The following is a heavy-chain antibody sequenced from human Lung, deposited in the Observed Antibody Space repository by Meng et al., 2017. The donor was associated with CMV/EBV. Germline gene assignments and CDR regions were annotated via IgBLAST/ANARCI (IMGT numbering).Heavy chain of an antibody. CDR3: ARMGYGYNYFDY. CDR2: IDWDDDK. CDR1: GFSLSASRMR. Sequence: SGPXLVXPTQTLTLTCTFSGFSLSASRMRVSWIRQPPGKALEWLARIDWDDDKFYSTSLKTRLTISKDTSKNQVVLTMTNMDPVETATYYCARMGYGYNYFDYXGQGXLVTVSS. J-gene: IGHJ4*02. D-gene: IGHD5-24*01. V-gene: IGHV2-70D*14.